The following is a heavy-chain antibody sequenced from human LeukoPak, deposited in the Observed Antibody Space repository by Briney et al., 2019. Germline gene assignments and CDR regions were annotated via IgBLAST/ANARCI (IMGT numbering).Heavy chain of an antibody. Sequence: PGGSLRISCAASGFTFSSYSMNWVRQAPGKGLEWVSSISSSSSYIYYADSVKGRFTISRDNAKNSLYLQMNSLRAEDTAVYYCARDVNYGDYEENYFDYWGQGTLVTVSS. CDR2: ISSSSSYI. CDR3: ARDVNYGDYEENYFDY. J-gene: IGHJ4*02. V-gene: IGHV3-21*01. D-gene: IGHD4-17*01. CDR1: GFTFSSYS.